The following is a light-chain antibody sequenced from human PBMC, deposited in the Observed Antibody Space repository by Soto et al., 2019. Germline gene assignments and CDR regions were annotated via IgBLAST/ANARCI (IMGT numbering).Light chain of an antibody. CDR2: RHD. CDR1: RSNIGTSS. J-gene: IGLJ3*02. V-gene: IGLV1-44*01. CDR3: ASWDDGLSGWV. Sequence: QSVLTQPPSASATPGQRVIISCSGSRSNIGTSSVSWYQQVPGMAPKLLIYRHDQRPSGVPDRVSGSKSGTAASLAISAVQSEDEADYYCASWDDGLSGWVFGGGTKLTVL.